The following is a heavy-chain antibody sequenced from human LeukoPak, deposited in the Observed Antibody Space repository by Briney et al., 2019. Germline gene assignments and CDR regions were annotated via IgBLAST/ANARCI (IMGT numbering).Heavy chain of an antibody. CDR2: INPNSGGT. V-gene: IGHV1-2*02. CDR3: ARELRGLRYSGYDRNYYGMDV. Sequence: ASVKVSCKASGYTFTGCYMHWVRQAPGQGLEWMGWINPNSGGTNYAQKFQGRVTMTRDTSISTAYMELSRLRSDDTAVYYCARELRGLRYSGYDRNYYGMDVWGQGTTVTVSS. CDR1: GYTFTGCY. J-gene: IGHJ6*02. D-gene: IGHD5-12*01.